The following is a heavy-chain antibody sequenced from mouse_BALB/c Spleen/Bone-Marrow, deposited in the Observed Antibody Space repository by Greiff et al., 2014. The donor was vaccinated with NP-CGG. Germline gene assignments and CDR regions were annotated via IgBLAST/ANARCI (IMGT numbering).Heavy chain of an antibody. CDR1: GYTFTTYT. CDR3: ARVYGNYDAMDY. CDR2: INPSSGYT. Sequence: QVQLKDSGAELARPGASVKMSCRASGYTFTTYTMHWVKQRPGQGLEWIGYINPSSGYTYYNQKFKDKATLTADKSSSAAYLQLSSLTSEDSAVYYRARVYGNYDAMDYWGQGTSVTVSS. V-gene: IGHV1-4*01. D-gene: IGHD2-1*01. J-gene: IGHJ4*01.